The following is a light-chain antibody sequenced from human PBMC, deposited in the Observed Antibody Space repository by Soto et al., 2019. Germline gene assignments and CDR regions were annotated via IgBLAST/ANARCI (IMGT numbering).Light chain of an antibody. CDR3: QQYDSYSWT. J-gene: IGKJ1*01. Sequence: DIQMTQSPSSLSASEGDRVTITCRTSQPISDYLNWYQQKLGKAPSLLIYDASSLESGVPSRFSGSGSGTEFTLTISSLQPDDFATYYCQQYDSYSWTFGQGTKVDIK. CDR1: QPISDY. V-gene: IGKV1-5*01. CDR2: DAS.